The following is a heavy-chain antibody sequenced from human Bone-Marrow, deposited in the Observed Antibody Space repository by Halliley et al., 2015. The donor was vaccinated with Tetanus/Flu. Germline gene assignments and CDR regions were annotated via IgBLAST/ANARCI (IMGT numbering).Heavy chain of an antibody. D-gene: IGHD4-17*01. CDR2: ISDRGGYT. V-gene: IGHV3-23*01. Sequence: ISDRGGYTFYADPVKGRFPVSRDNSKNTLYLQLNSLRFEDTAVYYCAEMGGFYGDFDYFAYWGQGTLVTVSP. J-gene: IGHJ4*02. CDR3: AEMGGFYGDFDYFAY.